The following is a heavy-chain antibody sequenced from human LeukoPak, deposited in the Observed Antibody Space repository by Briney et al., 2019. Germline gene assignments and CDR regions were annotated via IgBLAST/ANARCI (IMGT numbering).Heavy chain of an antibody. V-gene: IGHV2-5*02. CDR3: AHEGYSGMDV. J-gene: IGHJ6*04. Sequence: GATVVKPRQTRTLICTFLRVSLRTGGGGVAWIRQPPGKALEWLPLIYWDDYKRYSPSLTSRLTITKDHYKNQLVLKLSNLDPLDTATYYCAHEGYSGMDVWGKGPTDTVSS. CDR1: RVSLRTGGGG. CDR2: IYWDDYK.